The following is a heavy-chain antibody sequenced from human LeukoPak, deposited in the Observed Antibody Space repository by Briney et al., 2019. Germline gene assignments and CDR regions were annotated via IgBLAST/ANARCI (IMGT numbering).Heavy chain of an antibody. CDR1: GFTFSSYG. D-gene: IGHD3-10*01. CDR2: ISYDGSNK. J-gene: IGHJ6*02. CDR3: AKKGGRGDGMDV. V-gene: IGHV3-30*18. Sequence: PGRSLRLSCAASGFTFSSYGMHWVRQAPGKGLEWVAVISYDGSNKYYADSVKGRFTISRGNSKNTLYLQMNSLRAEDTAVYYCAKKGGRGDGMDVWGQGTTVTVSS.